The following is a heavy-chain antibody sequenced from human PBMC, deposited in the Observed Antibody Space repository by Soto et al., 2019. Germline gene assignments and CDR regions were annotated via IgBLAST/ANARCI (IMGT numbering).Heavy chain of an antibody. Sequence: GESLKISCKGSGYSFTSYWIGWVRQMPGKGLEWMGIIYPGDSDTRYSPSFQGQVTIPADKSISTAYLQWSSLKASDTAMYYCARYESIAARPGYYYGMDVWGQGTTVTVSS. D-gene: IGHD6-6*01. J-gene: IGHJ6*02. V-gene: IGHV5-51*01. CDR1: GYSFTSYW. CDR3: ARYESIAARPGYYYGMDV. CDR2: IYPGDSDT.